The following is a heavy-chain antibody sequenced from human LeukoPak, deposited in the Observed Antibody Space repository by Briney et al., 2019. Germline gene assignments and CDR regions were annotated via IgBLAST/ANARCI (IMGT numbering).Heavy chain of an antibody. CDR2: INHSGST. V-gene: IGHV4-34*01. J-gene: IGHJ4*02. CDR1: GGSFSGYY. CDR3: RIKGASFDY. D-gene: IGHD4/OR15-4a*01. Sequence: MASETLSLTCAVYGGSFSGYYWSWIRQPPGKGLEWIGEINHSGSTNYSPSLKSRVTVSVDTSKNQFSLKLSSVTAADTAVYYCRIKGASFDYWGQGTLVTVSS.